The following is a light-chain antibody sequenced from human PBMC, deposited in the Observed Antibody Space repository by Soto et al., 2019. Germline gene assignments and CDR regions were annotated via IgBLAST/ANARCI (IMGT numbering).Light chain of an antibody. Sequence: QPVPTQSPSASASLGASVTLTCTLSSGHRNYAIAWHQQQPEKGPRYLMKVNIDGSHNKGDGIPDRFSGSSSGAERYLTISSLQSEDEADYYCQTWGTGIRVFGGGTKVTVL. CDR3: QTWGTGIRV. CDR2: VNIDGSH. J-gene: IGLJ2*01. CDR1: SGHRNYA. V-gene: IGLV4-69*01.